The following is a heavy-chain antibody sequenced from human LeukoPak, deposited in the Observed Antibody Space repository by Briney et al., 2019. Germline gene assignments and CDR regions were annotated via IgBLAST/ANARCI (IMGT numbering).Heavy chain of an antibody. J-gene: IGHJ4*02. CDR1: GFTFSSYA. V-gene: IGHV3-23*01. Sequence: GGSLRLSCAASGFTFSSYAMNWVRQAPARGLGWVSALSVSAGRAYYADSLKGRVTISRDNSKNTLYLQMTSMRAEDTAVYYCAKEYSGTFSPFPSYFDCWGQGTLVTVSS. D-gene: IGHD1-26*01. CDR2: LSVSAGRA. CDR3: AKEYSGTFSPFPSYFDC.